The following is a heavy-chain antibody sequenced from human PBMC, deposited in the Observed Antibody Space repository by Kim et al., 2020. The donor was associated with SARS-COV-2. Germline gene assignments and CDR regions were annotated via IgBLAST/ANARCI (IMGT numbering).Heavy chain of an antibody. V-gene: IGHV3-30*04. Sequence: GGSLRLSCAASGFTFSTHAMHWVRQSPGKGLEWLAVMSYGGDHSKKYYRDSLKGRFTVSRDNSKNTLWLQMNSLRGEDTAVYYCAREGLFAELLSFTDYYYYGMDVWGQGTTVIVAS. CDR3: AREGLFAELLSFTDYYYYGMDV. D-gene: IGHD3-10*02. J-gene: IGHJ6*02. CDR1: GFTFSTHA. CDR2: MSYGGDHSKK.